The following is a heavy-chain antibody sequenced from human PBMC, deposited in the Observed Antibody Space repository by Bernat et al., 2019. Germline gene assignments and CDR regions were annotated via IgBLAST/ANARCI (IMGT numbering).Heavy chain of an antibody. J-gene: IGHJ3*02. CDR2: IKSKTDGGTT. Sequence: EVQLVESGGGLVQPGGSLRLSCAASGFTFSSYAMSWVRQAPGKGLEWVGRIKSKTDGGTTDYAAPVKGRFTISRDDSKNTLYLQMNSLKTEDTAVYYCTTDFWSGYYGAYDAFDIWGQGTMVTVSS. CDR1: GFTFSSYA. CDR3: TTDFWSGYYGAYDAFDI. D-gene: IGHD3-3*01. V-gene: IGHV3-15*01.